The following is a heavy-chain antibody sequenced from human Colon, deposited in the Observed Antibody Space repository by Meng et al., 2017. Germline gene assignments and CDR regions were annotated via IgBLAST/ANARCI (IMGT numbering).Heavy chain of an antibody. CDR1: GLTISGYE. Sequence: GGSLRLSCAASGLTISGYEMSWVRQAPGKGLEWVAHITDSGSTMYNEDAVKGRFTISRDNDKNALYLQMNSLRAEDTAVYYCAREKGTLYSGYDAFEIWGQGTVVTVSS. V-gene: IGHV3-48*03. CDR2: ITDSGSTM. D-gene: IGHD2-8*01. J-gene: IGHJ3*02. CDR3: AREKGTLYSGYDAFEI.